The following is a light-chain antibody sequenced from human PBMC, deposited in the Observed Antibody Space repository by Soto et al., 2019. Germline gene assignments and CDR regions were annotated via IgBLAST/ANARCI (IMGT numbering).Light chain of an antibody. V-gene: IGKV2-28*01. CDR1: QSLLQSNGYNY. Sequence: DIVMTQFPLSLPVTPGEPASISCRSSQSLLQSNGYNYLDWYLQKPGQSPQLLIYLGSNRASGVPDRFSGSGSGTDFTLKISRVEAEDVGVYYCMQALQTPLTFGGGTKVDIK. CDR2: LGS. CDR3: MQALQTPLT. J-gene: IGKJ4*01.